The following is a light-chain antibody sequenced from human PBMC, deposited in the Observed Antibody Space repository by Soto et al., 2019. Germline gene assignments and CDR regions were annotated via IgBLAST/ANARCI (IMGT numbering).Light chain of an antibody. J-gene: IGLJ3*02. CDR2: EVS. CDR1: SSDVGGYNY. V-gene: IGLV2-14*01. CDR3: QAYDYSLTAFV. Sequence: QSALTQPASVSGSPGQSITISCTGTSSDVGGYNYVSWYQQHPGKAPKLMIYEVSNRPSGVSSRFSGSKSGNTASLTISGLQAEDEADYYCQAYDYSLTAFVFGGGTKLTVL.